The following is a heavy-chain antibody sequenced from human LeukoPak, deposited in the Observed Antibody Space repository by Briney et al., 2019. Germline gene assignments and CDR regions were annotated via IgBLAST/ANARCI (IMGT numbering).Heavy chain of an antibody. Sequence: SVKVSCKASGYTFIGYYLHWVRQAPGQGLEWMGGIIPIFGTANYAQKFQGRVTITADESTSTAYMELSSLRSEDTAVYYCARAVLTPYYFDYWGQGTLVTVSS. J-gene: IGHJ4*02. CDR1: GYTFIGYY. V-gene: IGHV1-69*13. CDR3: ARAVLTPYYFDY. CDR2: IIPIFGTA.